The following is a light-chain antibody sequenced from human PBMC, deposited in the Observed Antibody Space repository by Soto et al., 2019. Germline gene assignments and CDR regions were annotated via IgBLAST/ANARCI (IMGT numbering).Light chain of an antibody. CDR1: QSVSSY. Sequence: EIVLTQSPATLYLTPGDRATLSCRASQSVSSYLAWYQQKPGQAPWLLIYDASNRATGIPARFSGSGSGTDFTLSISSLEPEDFAVYYCQHRRDFGQGTRLEIK. CDR3: QHRRD. V-gene: IGKV3-11*01. J-gene: IGKJ5*01. CDR2: DAS.